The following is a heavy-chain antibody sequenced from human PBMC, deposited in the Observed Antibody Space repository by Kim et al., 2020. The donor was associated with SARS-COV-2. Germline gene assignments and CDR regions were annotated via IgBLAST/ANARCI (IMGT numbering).Heavy chain of an antibody. Sequence: SETLSLTCTVSGGSISSYYWSWIRQPPGKGLEWIGYIYYSGSTNYNPSLKSRVTISVDTSKNQFSLKLSSVTAADTAVYYCARQRRSRGIAAAGTVGWFDPWGQGTLVTVSS. CDR2: IYYSGST. D-gene: IGHD6-13*01. CDR1: GGSISSYY. CDR3: ARQRRSRGIAAAGTVGWFDP. V-gene: IGHV4-59*08. J-gene: IGHJ5*02.